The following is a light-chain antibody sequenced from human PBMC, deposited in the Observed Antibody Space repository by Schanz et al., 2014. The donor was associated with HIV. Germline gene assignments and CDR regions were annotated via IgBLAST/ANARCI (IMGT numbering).Light chain of an antibody. J-gene: IGLJ2*01. V-gene: IGLV1-40*01. CDR1: SSNIGAGYD. Sequence: QSVLTQPPSVSGAPGQRVTISCTGSSSNIGAGYDVHWYQHLPGTAPKLLIYGNSHRPSGVPDRFSGSKSGTSASLAITGLQAEDEADYYCQSYDSSLSAVVFGGGTKLTVL. CDR2: GNS. CDR3: QSYDSSLSAVV.